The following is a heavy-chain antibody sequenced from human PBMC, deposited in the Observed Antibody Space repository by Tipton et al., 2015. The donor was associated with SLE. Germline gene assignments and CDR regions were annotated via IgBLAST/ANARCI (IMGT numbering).Heavy chain of an antibody. CDR3: ATSPLTL. J-gene: IGHJ4*02. Sequence: TLSLTCTVSGGFISSSSYYWGWIRQPPGKGLEWIGSVSYRGSTSYNATLKSRVTISIDTSKKHFSLKLSSVTAADTAVYYCATSPLTLWGQGTLVTVSS. CDR2: VSYRGST. D-gene: IGHD1-14*01. CDR1: GGFISSSSYY. V-gene: IGHV4-39*07.